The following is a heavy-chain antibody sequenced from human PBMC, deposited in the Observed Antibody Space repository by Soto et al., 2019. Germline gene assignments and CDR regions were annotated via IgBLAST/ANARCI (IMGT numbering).Heavy chain of an antibody. J-gene: IGHJ4*02. CDR1: GGSVSGGCYY. CDR3: AGSTARSMFDY. V-gene: IGHV4-31*03. CDR2: IYHTGST. D-gene: IGHD2-2*01. Sequence: KTSETLSLTCSVSGGSVSGGCYYWSWIRQLPGKGLEWIGYIYHTGSTFYNPSLKSRVTILLDTSKSQFSLKLTSVTAADTAMYSCAGSTARSMFDYFGQGNLVAFSS.